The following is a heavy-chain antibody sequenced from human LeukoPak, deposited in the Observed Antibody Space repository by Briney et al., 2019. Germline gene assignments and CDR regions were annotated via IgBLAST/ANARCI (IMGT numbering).Heavy chain of an antibody. CDR1: GGSISTYY. CDR3: ASSGWYPAGYYYYYMDV. Sequence: SETLSLTCTVSGGSISTYYWSWIRQPPGKELEWIGYIYYSGSTNYNPSLKSRVTISVDTSKNQFSLKLSSVTAADTAVYYCASSGWYPAGYYYYYMDVWGKGTTVTVSS. J-gene: IGHJ6*03. CDR2: IYYSGST. D-gene: IGHD6-19*01. V-gene: IGHV4-59*01.